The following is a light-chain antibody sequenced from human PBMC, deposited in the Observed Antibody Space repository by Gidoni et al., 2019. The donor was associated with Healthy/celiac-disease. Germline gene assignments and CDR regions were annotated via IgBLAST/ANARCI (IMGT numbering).Light chain of an antibody. CDR1: QSVSSY. CDR3: QQRSNWPRMYT. Sequence: EIVLTQSPATLSLSPGERATLYCRASQSVSSYLAWYQQKPGQAPRLLIYDASNRATGIPARFRGSGSGTDFTLTISSLEPVYFAVYHCQQRSNWPRMYTFGQGTKLEIK. CDR2: DAS. J-gene: IGKJ2*01. V-gene: IGKV3-11*01.